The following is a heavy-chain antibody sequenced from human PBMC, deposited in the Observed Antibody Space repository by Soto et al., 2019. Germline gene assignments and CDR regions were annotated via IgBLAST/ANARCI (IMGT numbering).Heavy chain of an antibody. CDR1: GGSISSSSYF. J-gene: IGHJ5*02. D-gene: IGHD2-21*02. CDR2: IYYSGST. CDR3: ARHPSDFWFDP. Sequence: QLQLQESGPGLVKPSETLSLTCSVSGGSISSSSYFWGWIRQPPGKGLEWIGSIYYSGSTYYNPSXKXXVTVSVDTSKNQFSLKLSSVTAADTAVYYCARHPSDFWFDPWGQGTLVTVSS. V-gene: IGHV4-39*01.